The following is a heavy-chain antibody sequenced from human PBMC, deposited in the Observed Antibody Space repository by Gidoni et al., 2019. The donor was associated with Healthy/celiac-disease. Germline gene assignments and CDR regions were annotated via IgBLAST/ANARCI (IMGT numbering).Heavy chain of an antibody. V-gene: IGHV1-46*03. CDR1: GYTFTSYY. CDR3: ARGPYYYDSSGYYYFPSHIDY. D-gene: IGHD3-22*01. Sequence: VQLVQSGAEVKKPGASVKVSCKASGYTFTSYYMHWVRQAPGQGLEWMGIINPSGGSTSYAQKFQGRVTMTRDTSTSTVYMELSSLRSEDTAVYYCARGPYYYDSSGYYYFPSHIDYWGQGTLVTVSS. J-gene: IGHJ4*02. CDR2: INPSGGST.